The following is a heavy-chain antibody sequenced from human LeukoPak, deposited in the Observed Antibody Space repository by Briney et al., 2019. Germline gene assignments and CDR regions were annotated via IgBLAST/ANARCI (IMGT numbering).Heavy chain of an antibody. J-gene: IGHJ4*02. CDR2: IYYSGST. Sequence: SETLSLTCTVSGGSLSSYYWSWIRQPPGKGLEWIGYIYYSGSTNYNPSLKSRVTISVDTSKNQFSLKLSSVTAADTAVYYCARRSMEFDYWGQGTLVTVSS. CDR3: ARRSMEFDY. V-gene: IGHV4-59*08. D-gene: IGHD3-10*01. CDR1: GGSLSSYY.